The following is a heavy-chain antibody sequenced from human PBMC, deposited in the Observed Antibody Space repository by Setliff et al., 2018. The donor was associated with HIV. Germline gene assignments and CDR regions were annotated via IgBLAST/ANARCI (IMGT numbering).Heavy chain of an antibody. CDR3: AKDWGSRLSYSFYGMDV. V-gene: IGHV3-30*04. J-gene: IGHJ6*02. D-gene: IGHD3-16*01. Sequence: PGGSLRLSCAASGFTFNNYAIHWVRQAPGKGLEWVALISYDGTYKYYAESVKGRFTISRDNSRNTLYLQMNSLRTEDTAVYYCAKDWGSRLSYSFYGMDVWGQGTTVTVSS. CDR2: ISYDGTYK. CDR1: GFTFNNYA.